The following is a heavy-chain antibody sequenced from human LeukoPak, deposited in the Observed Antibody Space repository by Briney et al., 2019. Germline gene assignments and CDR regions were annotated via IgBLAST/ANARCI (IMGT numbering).Heavy chain of an antibody. CDR2: IWINGYTK. CDR3: AKNCRSSNTGAPN. D-gene: IGHD4/OR15-4a*01. CDR1: GFIFSDYG. J-gene: IGHJ4*02. V-gene: IGHV3-33*03. Sequence: GGSLRLPCAASGFIFSDYGMHWVRQPPGKGLEWVADIWINGYTKYYADFVKGRFSVSSDNSKNSVYLQIDSLRDEDTGEYYCAKNCRSSNTGAPNWGQGTLVTVSS.